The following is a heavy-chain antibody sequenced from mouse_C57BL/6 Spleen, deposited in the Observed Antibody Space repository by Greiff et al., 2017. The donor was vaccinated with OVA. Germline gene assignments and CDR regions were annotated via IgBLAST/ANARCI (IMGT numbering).Heavy chain of an antibody. Sequence: VQLQQPGAELVKPGASVKMSCKASGYTFTSYWITWVKQSPGQGLEWIGDIYPGSGSTNYNEKFKSKATLTVDTSSSTAYMQLSSLASEDSAVYDCAREVRDVGAMDYWGQGTSVTVSS. J-gene: IGHJ4*01. CDR3: AREVRDVGAMDY. CDR1: GYTFTSYW. CDR2: IYPGSGST. D-gene: IGHD3-3*01. V-gene: IGHV1-55*01.